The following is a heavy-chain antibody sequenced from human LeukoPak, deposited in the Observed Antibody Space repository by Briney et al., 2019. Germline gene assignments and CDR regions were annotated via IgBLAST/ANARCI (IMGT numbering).Heavy chain of an antibody. CDR1: GGTFNSYA. CDR3: ARDTGYCSGGSCYSLSY. J-gene: IGHJ4*02. V-gene: IGHV1-69*13. D-gene: IGHD2-15*01. Sequence: SVKVSCKASGGTFNSYAISWVRQAPGQGLEWMGGIIPIFGTANYAQKFQGRVTITADESTSTAYMELSSLRSEDTAVYYCARDTGYCSGGSCYSLSYWGQGTLVTVSS. CDR2: IIPIFGTA.